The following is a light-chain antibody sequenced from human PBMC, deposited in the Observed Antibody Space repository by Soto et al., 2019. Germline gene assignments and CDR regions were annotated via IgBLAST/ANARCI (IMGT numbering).Light chain of an antibody. Sequence: QSVLTQPPSVSGAPGQRVTISCTGSSSNIGAGYDVHWYQQLPGTAPKLLIHGNSNRPSGVPDRFSGSKSGTSASLAITGLQAEYEADYYCQSYDSSLSGSRVFGGGTKLTVL. V-gene: IGLV1-40*01. CDR3: QSYDSSLSGSRV. CDR1: SSNIGAGYD. J-gene: IGLJ3*02. CDR2: GNS.